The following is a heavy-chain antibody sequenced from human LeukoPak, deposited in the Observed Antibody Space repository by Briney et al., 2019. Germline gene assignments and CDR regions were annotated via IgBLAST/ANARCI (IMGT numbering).Heavy chain of an antibody. CDR1: GYTFTGYY. D-gene: IGHD5-18*01. V-gene: IGHV1-2*02. J-gene: IGHJ4*02. Sequence: GASVKVSCKASGYTFTGYYMHWVRQAPGQGLEWMGWINPNSGGTNYAQNLQGRVTMTTDTSTSTAYMELSSLRSEDTAVYYCARGSEGGNSYGYTWGTEYWGQGTLVSVSS. CDR2: INPNSGGT. CDR3: ARGSEGGNSYGYTWGTEY.